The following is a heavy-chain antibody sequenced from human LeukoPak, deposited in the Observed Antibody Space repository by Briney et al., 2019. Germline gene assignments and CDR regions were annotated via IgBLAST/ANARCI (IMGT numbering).Heavy chain of an antibody. Sequence: GGSLRLSCAASGFIVSSNYMSWVRQAPGKGLEWVSVLYSDGTTYYADSVKGRFTISRDNSRNTLYLQMNNLRAEDTAVYYCARAAYDSNGFTANHDYWGQGTLVTVSS. CDR3: ARAAYDSNGFTANHDY. J-gene: IGHJ4*02. CDR2: LYSDGTT. V-gene: IGHV3-53*01. D-gene: IGHD5-18*01. CDR1: GFIVSSNY.